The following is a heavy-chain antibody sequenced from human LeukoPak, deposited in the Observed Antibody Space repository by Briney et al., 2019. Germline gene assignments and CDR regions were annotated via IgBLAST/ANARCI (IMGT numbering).Heavy chain of an antibody. CDR3: ARDLTDYGDYEVY. CDR2: IYSSGIT. J-gene: IGHJ4*02. CDR1: GGSISSGSFY. V-gene: IGHV4-61*02. Sequence: SSETLSLTCTVSGGSISSGSFYWTWIRQSAGKGLEWIGRIYSSGITNYNPSLKSRLTMSIDTSKTQFSLKLSSLTAADTAVYYCARDLTDYGDYEVYWSQGALVTVSS. D-gene: IGHD4-17*01.